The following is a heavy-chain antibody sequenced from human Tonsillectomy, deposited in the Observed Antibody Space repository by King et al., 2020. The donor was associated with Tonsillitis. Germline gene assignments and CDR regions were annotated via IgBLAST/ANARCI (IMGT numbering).Heavy chain of an antibody. Sequence: QLQESGPGLVKPSETLSLICTVSGASISSYYWSWIRQPPGKGLEWIGYIYYSGSTNYSPSLKSRVTVSVDTSKNQVSLKLSSVTAADTAVYYCAREAPVGRGSGMDVWGQGTTVTVSS. J-gene: IGHJ6*02. CDR3: AREAPVGRGSGMDV. V-gene: IGHV4-59*01. CDR1: GASISSYY. D-gene: IGHD3-16*01. CDR2: IYYSGST.